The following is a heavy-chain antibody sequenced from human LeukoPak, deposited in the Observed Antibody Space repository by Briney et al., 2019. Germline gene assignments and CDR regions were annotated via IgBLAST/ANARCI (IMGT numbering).Heavy chain of an antibody. D-gene: IGHD6-19*01. CDR1: GVTFSSYG. J-gene: IGHJ6*02. CDR3: ARGESGWYYYYYGMDV. CDR2: IWYDGSNK. Sequence: GGSLRLSCAASGVTFSSYGMHWVRQAPGKGLEWVAVIWYDGSNKYYADSVKGRFTISRDNSKNTLYLRMNSLRAEDTAVYYCARGESGWYYYYYGMDVWGQGTTVTVSS. V-gene: IGHV3-33*01.